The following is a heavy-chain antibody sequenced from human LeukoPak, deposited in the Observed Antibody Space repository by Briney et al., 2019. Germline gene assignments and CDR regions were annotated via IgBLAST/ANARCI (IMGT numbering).Heavy chain of an antibody. J-gene: IGHJ4*02. CDR3: AKDQGYDFWSGYLSFDY. CDR2: IRYDGSNK. D-gene: IGHD3-3*01. V-gene: IGHV3-30*02. Sequence: GGSLRLSCAASGFTFSSYGMHWVRQAPGKGLEWVAFIRYDGSNKYYADSVKGRFTISRDNSKNTLYLQMNSLRAEDTAVYYCAKDQGYDFWSGYLSFDYWGQGTLVTVSS. CDR1: GFTFSSYG.